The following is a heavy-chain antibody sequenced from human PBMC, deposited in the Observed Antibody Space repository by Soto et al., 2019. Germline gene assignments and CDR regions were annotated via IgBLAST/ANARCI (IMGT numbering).Heavy chain of an antibody. Sequence: QLQLQESGPGLVEPSETLSLTCTVSGGSISSSSYYWGWIRQPPGKGLVWIGSIYYIGSTYYNTSLKIRVTISLDTSKNQFSLKLSSGTAADSAVYYCATLTNEFDYWGQGTLVTVSS. CDR1: GGSISSSSYY. CDR2: IYYIGST. J-gene: IGHJ4*02. CDR3: ATLTNEFDY. D-gene: IGHD4-17*01. V-gene: IGHV4-39*01.